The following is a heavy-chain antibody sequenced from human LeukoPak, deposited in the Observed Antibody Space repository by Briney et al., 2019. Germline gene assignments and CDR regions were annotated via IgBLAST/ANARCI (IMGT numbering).Heavy chain of an antibody. CDR2: VYTSGST. Sequence: SETLSLTCSVSGGSLSSYYWLWIRQPAGRGLECIGRVYTSGSTNYNPSLKSRVTMSVDTSKNQFSLKLSSVTAADTAVYYCARDREHSSSWYYFDYWGQGTLVTVSS. CDR3: ARDREHSSSWYYFDY. J-gene: IGHJ4*02. V-gene: IGHV4-4*07. CDR1: GGSLSSYY. D-gene: IGHD6-13*01.